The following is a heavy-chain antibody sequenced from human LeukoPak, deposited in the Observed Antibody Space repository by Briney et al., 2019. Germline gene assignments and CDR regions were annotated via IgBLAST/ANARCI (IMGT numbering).Heavy chain of an antibody. Sequence: SETLSLTCAVYGGSFSGYYWSWIRQPPGKGLEWIGEINHSGSTNYNPSLESRVTISVDTSKNQFSLKLSSMTAADTAVYYCARGRQWLVSGAFDIWGQGTMVTVSS. CDR1: GGSFSGYY. J-gene: IGHJ3*02. CDR2: INHSGST. CDR3: ARGRQWLVSGAFDI. V-gene: IGHV4-34*01. D-gene: IGHD6-19*01.